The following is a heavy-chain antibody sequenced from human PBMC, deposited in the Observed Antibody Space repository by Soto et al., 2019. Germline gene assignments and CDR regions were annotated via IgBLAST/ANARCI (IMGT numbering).Heavy chain of an antibody. CDR1: GHTFTSYG. Sequence: ASVKVSCKASGHTFTSYGISWVRQAPGQGLEWMGWISAYNGNTNYAQKLQGRVTMTTDTSTSTAYMELRSLRSDDTAVYYCARDNVVAGLYYYYYGMDVWGQGTTVTVSS. CDR3: ARDNVVAGLYYYYYGMDV. CDR2: ISAYNGNT. V-gene: IGHV1-18*01. J-gene: IGHJ6*02. D-gene: IGHD6-19*01.